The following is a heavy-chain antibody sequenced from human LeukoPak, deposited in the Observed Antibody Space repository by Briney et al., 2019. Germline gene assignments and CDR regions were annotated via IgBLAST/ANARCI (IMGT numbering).Heavy chain of an antibody. V-gene: IGHV3-64D*06. D-gene: IGHD2-2*01. CDR3: VKDLFGTGSTSRGFDS. CDR2: VSSSGGGT. J-gene: IGHJ4*02. Sequence: PGGSLRLSCSASGFTFSTYTMHWVRQAPGKGLEYVSAVSSSGGGTYYADSVKGRFTISRDNSRNTLYLQMSSLRTKDTAVYYCVKDLFGTGSTSRGFDSWGQGTLVTVSS. CDR1: GFTFSTYT.